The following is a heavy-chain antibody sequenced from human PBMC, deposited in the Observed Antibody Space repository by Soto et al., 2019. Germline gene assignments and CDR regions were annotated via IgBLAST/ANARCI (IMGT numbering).Heavy chain of an antibody. V-gene: IGHV4-59*01. CDR2: IYYSGST. CDR3: ARDLLAYCGGDCSDDAFDI. J-gene: IGHJ3*02. Sequence: SETLSLTCTVSGGSISSYYWSWIRQPPGKGLEWIGYIYYSGSTNYNPSLKSRVAISVDTSKNQFSLKLSSVTAADTAVYYCARDLLAYCGGDCSDDAFDIWGQGTMVTVSS. CDR1: GGSISSYY. D-gene: IGHD2-21*02.